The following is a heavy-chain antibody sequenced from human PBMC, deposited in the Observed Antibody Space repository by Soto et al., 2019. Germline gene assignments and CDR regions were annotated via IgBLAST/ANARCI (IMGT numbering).Heavy chain of an antibody. J-gene: IGHJ6*02. D-gene: IGHD6-13*01. V-gene: IGHV4-39*01. Sequence: ASETLSLTCPVSGGSISSSSYYWGWIRQPPGKGLEWIGSIYYSGSTYYNPSLKSRVTISVDTSKNQFSLKLSSVTAADTAVYYCASPFLSSSWYGGYGMDVWGQGTTVTVSS. CDR2: IYYSGST. CDR1: GGSISSSSYY. CDR3: ASPFLSSSWYGGYGMDV.